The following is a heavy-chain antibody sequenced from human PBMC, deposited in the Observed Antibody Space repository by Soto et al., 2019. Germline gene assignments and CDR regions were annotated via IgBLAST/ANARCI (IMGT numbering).Heavy chain of an antibody. V-gene: IGHV3-21*01. Sequence: GESLKISCAASGFTFSSYSMNWVRQAPGKGLEWVSSISSSSSYIYYADSVKGRFTISRDNAKNSLYLQMNSLRAEDTAVYYCAMIFGVVEDYWGQGTLVTVSS. J-gene: IGHJ4*02. CDR2: ISSSSSYI. CDR3: AMIFGVVEDY. CDR1: GFTFSSYS. D-gene: IGHD3-3*01.